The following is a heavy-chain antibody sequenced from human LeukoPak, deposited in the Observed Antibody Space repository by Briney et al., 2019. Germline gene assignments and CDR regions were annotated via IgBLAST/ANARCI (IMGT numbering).Heavy chain of an antibody. Sequence: SQTLSLTCTVSGGSISSSSYYWGWIRQPPGKGLEWIGSIYYSGSTYYNPSLKSRVTISVDTSKNQFSLKLSSVTAADTAVYYCARTPRGYRGDFDYWGQGTPVTVSS. CDR3: ARTPRGYRGDFDY. D-gene: IGHD5-18*01. CDR2: IYYSGST. V-gene: IGHV4-39*01. CDR1: GGSISSSSYY. J-gene: IGHJ4*02.